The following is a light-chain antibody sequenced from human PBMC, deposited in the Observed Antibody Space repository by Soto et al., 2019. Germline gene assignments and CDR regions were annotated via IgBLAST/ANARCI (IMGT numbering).Light chain of an antibody. J-gene: IGLJ2*01. Sequence: QSALTQPASVSESPGQSITISCTGTISDVGGYNYVSWYQQYPGKAPKLMIYEVSNRPSGVSNRFSGSKSGNTASLTISGLRAEDEADYYCSSYTSTSTLVVFGGGTQLTVL. V-gene: IGLV2-14*01. CDR1: ISDVGGYNY. CDR2: EVS. CDR3: SSYTSTSTLVV.